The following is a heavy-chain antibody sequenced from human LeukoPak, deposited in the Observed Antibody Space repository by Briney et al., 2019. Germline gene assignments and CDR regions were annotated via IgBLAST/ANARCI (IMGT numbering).Heavy chain of an antibody. CDR2: IYHTGSV. CDR3: ARHYDFWSAYNY. CDR1: GGSINSNYW. D-gene: IGHD3-3*01. J-gene: IGHJ4*02. V-gene: IGHV4-4*02. Sequence: SATLSLTCAVSGGSINSNYWWTWVRQSPGKGLEWIGEIYHTGSVNYNLSLESRVTISRDRSKNQFSLMLRSVTAADTAVYYCARHYDFWSAYNYWGQGILVTVSS.